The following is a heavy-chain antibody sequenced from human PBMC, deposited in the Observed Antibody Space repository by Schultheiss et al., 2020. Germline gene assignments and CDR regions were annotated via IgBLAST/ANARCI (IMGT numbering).Heavy chain of an antibody. J-gene: IGHJ4*02. D-gene: IGHD1-26*01. V-gene: IGHV4-31*11. CDR3: AREISGSYFLFDF. CDR2: IYYSGST. Sequence: SETLSLTCAVYGGSFSGYYWSWIRQHPGKGLEWIGYIYYSGSTYYNPSLKSRVTISVDTSKNQFSLKLSSVTAADTAVYYCAREISGSYFLFDFWGQGTLVTVSS. CDR1: GGSFSGYY.